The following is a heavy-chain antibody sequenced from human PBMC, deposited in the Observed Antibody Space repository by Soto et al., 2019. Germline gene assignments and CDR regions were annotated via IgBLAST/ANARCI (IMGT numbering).Heavy chain of an antibody. Sequence: QVQLVQSGAEVKKPGASVKVSCKASGYTFTSYDINWVRQATGQGLEWMGWMNPNSGNTGYAQKFQGRVTITRNTSISTAYMELSSLRTEDTAVYYCAREGRYSYGYGVDYWGQGTLVTVSS. CDR1: GYTFTSYD. D-gene: IGHD5-18*01. J-gene: IGHJ4*02. CDR2: MNPNSGNT. V-gene: IGHV1-8*01. CDR3: AREGRYSYGYGVDY.